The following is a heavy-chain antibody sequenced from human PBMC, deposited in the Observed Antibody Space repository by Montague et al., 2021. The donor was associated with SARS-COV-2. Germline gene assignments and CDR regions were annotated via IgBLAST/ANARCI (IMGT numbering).Heavy chain of an antibody. D-gene: IGHD4-23*01. CDR1: GGSFSGYY. J-gene: IGHJ4*02. CDR3: ARWDPQTLTLIGLRGKSASDY. Sequence: SETLSLTCAVYGGSFSGYYWTWIRQSPEKGLEWTAEINHSGTTNYNFNPSLRSRVTISVDTSKSQFSLKLTSVTAADTGVYYCARWDPQTLTLIGLRGKSASDYWGQGTLVTVSS. V-gene: IGHV4-34*01. CDR2: INHSGTT.